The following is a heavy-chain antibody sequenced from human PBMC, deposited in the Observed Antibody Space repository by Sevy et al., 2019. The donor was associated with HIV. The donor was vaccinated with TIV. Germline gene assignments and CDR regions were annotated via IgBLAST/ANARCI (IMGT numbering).Heavy chain of an antibody. J-gene: IGHJ6*02. V-gene: IGHV3-33*01. CDR1: GFTFSSYG. D-gene: IGHD3-10*01. Sequence: GGSLRLSCAASGFTFSSYGMHWVRQAPGKGLEWVAVIWYDGRNKYYADSVKGRFTISRDNSKNTLYLQMNSLRAEDTAVYYCARAQYYYGSGSYYHGMDVWGQGTTVTVSS. CDR3: ARAQYYYGSGSYYHGMDV. CDR2: IWYDGRNK.